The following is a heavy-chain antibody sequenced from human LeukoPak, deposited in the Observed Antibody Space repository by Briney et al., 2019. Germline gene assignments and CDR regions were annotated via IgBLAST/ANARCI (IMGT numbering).Heavy chain of an antibody. CDR2: IYTSGST. D-gene: IGHD1-26*01. CDR1: GGSISSGSYY. Sequence: PSQTLSLTCAVSGGSISSGSYYWSWIRQPAGKGLEWIGRIYTSGSTNYNPSLKSRVTISVDTSKNQFSLKLSSVTAADTAVYYCARGPDRYSGSYQCFDYWGQGTLVTVSS. V-gene: IGHV4-61*02. J-gene: IGHJ4*02. CDR3: ARGPDRYSGSYQCFDY.